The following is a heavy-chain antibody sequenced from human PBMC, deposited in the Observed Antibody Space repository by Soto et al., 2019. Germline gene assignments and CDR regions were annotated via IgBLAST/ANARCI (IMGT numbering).Heavy chain of an antibody. CDR3: ATSMRHTLNP. Sequence: EVQVVESGGGLVQPGGSLRLSCAASGFTFSSHWMTWVRQVPGKGLEWVANINQDGSDQYYVDSVKGRFTISRDNAKNSLCLHMNSLRVEDTAVYYCATSMRHTLNPWRQGTLVTVSS. CDR1: GFTFSSHW. CDR2: INQDGSDQ. J-gene: IGHJ5*02. D-gene: IGHD2-8*01. V-gene: IGHV3-7*01.